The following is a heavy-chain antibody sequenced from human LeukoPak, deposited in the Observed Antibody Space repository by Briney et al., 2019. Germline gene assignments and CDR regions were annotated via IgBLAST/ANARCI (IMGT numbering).Heavy chain of an antibody. V-gene: IGHV3-30*02. D-gene: IGHD1-26*01. CDR2: IRYDGSNK. CDR3: AKEGIVGATEGRFDY. CDR1: GFTFSSYG. J-gene: IGHJ4*02. Sequence: PGGSLRLSCAASGFTFSSYGMSWVRQAPGKGLEWVAFIRYDGSNKYYADSVKGRFTISRDNSKNTLYLQMNSLRAEDTAVYYCAKEGIVGATEGRFDYWGQGTLVTVSS.